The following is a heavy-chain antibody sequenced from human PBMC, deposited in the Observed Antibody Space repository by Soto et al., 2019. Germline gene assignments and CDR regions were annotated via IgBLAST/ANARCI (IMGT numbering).Heavy chain of an antibody. Sequence: QVQLVQSGAEVKKPGSSVKVSCKASGGTFSSYTISWVRQAPGQGLEWMGRIIPILGIANYAQKFQGRVKITAAKSTRRAYMELSSLRSEDTAVYYCASGDGYNYDYWGQGTLVTVSS. CDR2: IIPILGIA. D-gene: IGHD5-12*01. J-gene: IGHJ4*02. CDR1: GGTFSSYT. V-gene: IGHV1-69*02. CDR3: ASGDGYNYDY.